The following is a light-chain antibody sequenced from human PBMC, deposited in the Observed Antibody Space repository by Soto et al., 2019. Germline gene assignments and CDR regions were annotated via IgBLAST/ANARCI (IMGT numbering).Light chain of an antibody. CDR2: DVI. CDR1: SSDIGGNNF. J-gene: IGLJ2*01. Sequence: QSALTQPPSASGSPGQSVTISCTGTSSDIGGNNFVSWYQHHPGKAPKLMLYDVIKRPSGVPARFSGSKSGNTASLTVSGIQAGDEADYYCSSYGGSNNFVVFGGGTKVTVL. CDR3: SSYGGSNNFVV. V-gene: IGLV2-8*01.